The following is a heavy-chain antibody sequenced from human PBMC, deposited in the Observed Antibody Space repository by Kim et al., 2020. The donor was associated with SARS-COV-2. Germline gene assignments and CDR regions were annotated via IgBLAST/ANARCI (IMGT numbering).Heavy chain of an antibody. V-gene: IGHV3-48*04. CDR2: IRSSSSNM. Sequence: GGSLRLSCAASGFTFNHYGMNWVRQAPGKGLEWVSDIRSSSSNMYYADSVKGRFTISRDNAKNTLYLQMNSLRAEDTAVYYCARAGGGSYHGGWFDPWGQGTLVTVSS. CDR3: ARAGGGSYHGGWFDP. J-gene: IGHJ5*02. D-gene: IGHD1-26*01. CDR1: GFTFNHYG.